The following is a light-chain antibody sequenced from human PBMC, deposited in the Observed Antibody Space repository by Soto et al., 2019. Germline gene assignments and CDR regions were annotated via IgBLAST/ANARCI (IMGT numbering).Light chain of an antibody. CDR2: GAS. CDR3: QQSYSTPIT. J-gene: IGKJ5*01. CDR1: QSVIIN. V-gene: IGKV3D-15*01. Sequence: EIVMTQSPATLSVSPGERATLSCRASQSVIINLACYQQKPVQAPRLLIYGASTRATGIPARFSGSGSGTDFTLTISSLQPEDFATYYCQQSYSTPITFGQATRLEIK.